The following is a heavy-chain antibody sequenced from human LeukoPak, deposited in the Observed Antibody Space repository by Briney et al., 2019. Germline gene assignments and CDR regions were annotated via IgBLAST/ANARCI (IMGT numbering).Heavy chain of an antibody. CDR3: ARNGPYSSYQNYYYFDY. Sequence: SETLSLTCTVSGDSLTYYYWSWIRQSPGKGLEWIGYIFYKGSANYNPSLKSRVTISLGTSKKQFSLKLTSVTAADTAVYYCARNGPYSSYQNYYYFDYWGQGILVTVSS. J-gene: IGHJ4*02. CDR2: IFYKGSA. D-gene: IGHD5-12*01. CDR1: GDSLTYYY. V-gene: IGHV4-59*01.